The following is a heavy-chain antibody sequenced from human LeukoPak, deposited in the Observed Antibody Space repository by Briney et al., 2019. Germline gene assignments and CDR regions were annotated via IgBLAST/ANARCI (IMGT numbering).Heavy chain of an antibody. D-gene: IGHD3-16*01. CDR1: GFTFSTYS. CDR3: ARDQGDTMITPGDDAFDI. J-gene: IGHJ3*02. V-gene: IGHV3-48*01. CDR2: ISSSSSTM. Sequence: GGSLRLSCAASGFTFSTYSMNWVRQAPGKGLEWVSYISSSSSTMYYADSVKGRFTISRDNSKNTLYLQMNSLRAEDTAVYYCARDQGDTMITPGDDAFDIWGQGTMVTVSS.